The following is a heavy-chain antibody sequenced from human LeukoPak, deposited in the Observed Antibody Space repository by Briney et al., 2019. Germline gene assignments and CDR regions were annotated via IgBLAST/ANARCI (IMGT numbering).Heavy chain of an antibody. CDR3: AREILAPGKTHDY. V-gene: IGHV3-66*01. J-gene: IGHJ4*02. CDR2: IYNDGRT. Sequence: QTGGSLRLSCAASGFTVNNKYMTWVRQAPGKGLEWVSLIYNDGRTYYADSVKGRCTISRDNLKNVLYLQMNSLRAEDTAVYYCAREILAPGKTHDYWGQGTLVTVSS. CDR1: GFTVNNKY.